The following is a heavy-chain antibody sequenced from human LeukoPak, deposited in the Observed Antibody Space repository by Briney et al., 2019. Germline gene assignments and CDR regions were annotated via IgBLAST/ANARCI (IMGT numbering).Heavy chain of an antibody. CDR1: GFTFSSYA. J-gene: IGHJ4*02. CDR3: AREGGVDTAMASSTYFDY. Sequence: GGSLRLSCAASGFTFSSYAMHWVRQAPGKGLEWVAVISYDGSNKYYADSVKGRFTISRDNSKNTLYLQMNSLRAEDTTVYYCAREGGVDTAMASSTYFDYWGQGTLVTVSS. V-gene: IGHV3-30-3*01. CDR2: ISYDGSNK. D-gene: IGHD5-18*01.